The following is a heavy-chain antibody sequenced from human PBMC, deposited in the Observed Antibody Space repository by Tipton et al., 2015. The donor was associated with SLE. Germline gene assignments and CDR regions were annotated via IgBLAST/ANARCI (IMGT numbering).Heavy chain of an antibody. Sequence: TLSLTCTVSVGSITSGSYYWTWIRQPAGKGLEWIGQIYTSGSTNYNPSLKSRVTIAVDTSKNQFSLKLTSVTAADTAVYYCARDPEEMALNAFDIWGQGTLVTVSS. D-gene: IGHD5-24*01. J-gene: IGHJ3*02. CDR3: ARDPEEMALNAFDI. CDR2: IYTSGST. V-gene: IGHV4-61*09. CDR1: VGSITSGSYY.